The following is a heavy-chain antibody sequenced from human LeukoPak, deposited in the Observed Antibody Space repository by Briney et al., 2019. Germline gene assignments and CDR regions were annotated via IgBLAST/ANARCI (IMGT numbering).Heavy chain of an antibody. D-gene: IGHD3-16*01. J-gene: IGHJ6*02. CDR2: IIPILGIA. Sequence: SVKVSCKASGGTFSSYAISWVRQAPGQGLEWMGRIIPILGIANYAQKLQGRVTITADKSTSTAYMELSSLRSEDTAVYYCARMGVEYYYGMDVWGQGTTVTVSS. CDR3: ARMGVEYYYGMDV. CDR1: GGTFSSYA. V-gene: IGHV1-69*04.